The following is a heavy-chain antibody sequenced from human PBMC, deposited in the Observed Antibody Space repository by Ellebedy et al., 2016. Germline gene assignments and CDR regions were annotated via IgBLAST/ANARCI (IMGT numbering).Heavy chain of an antibody. CDR3: ASLLGYCSSTSCYYYYYYMDV. V-gene: IGHV4-39*01. CDR1: GGSISSSSYY. D-gene: IGHD2-2*01. J-gene: IGHJ6*03. Sequence: SETLSLXXTVSGGSISSSSYYWGWIRQPPGKGLEWIGSIYYSGSTYYNPSLKSRVTISVDTSKNQFSLKLSSVTAADTAVYYCASLLGYCSSTSCYYYYYYMDVWGKGTTVTVSS. CDR2: IYYSGST.